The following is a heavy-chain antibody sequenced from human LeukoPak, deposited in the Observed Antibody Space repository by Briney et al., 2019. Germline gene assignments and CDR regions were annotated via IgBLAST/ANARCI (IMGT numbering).Heavy chain of an antibody. CDR2: TRNDGNNK. D-gene: IGHD3-10*01. Sequence: GGSLRLSCAASGFTFTSHGMHWVRQAPGKGLEWVAFTRNDGNNKYYADSVKGRFTISRDNSKNTLYLQMNSLRAEDTAVYYCAKDGGQITMVRGRTTYYFDYWGQGTLVTVSS. CDR1: GFTFTSHG. V-gene: IGHV3-30*02. CDR3: AKDGGQITMVRGRTTYYFDY. J-gene: IGHJ4*02.